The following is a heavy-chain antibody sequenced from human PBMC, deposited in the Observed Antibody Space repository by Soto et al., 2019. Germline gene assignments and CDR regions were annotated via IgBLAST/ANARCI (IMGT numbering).Heavy chain of an antibody. CDR3: PRRLRDFDI. D-gene: IGHD3-16*01. CDR1: GFTFSSYA. J-gene: IGHJ3*02. CDR2: ISGSGGST. Sequence: EVQLLESGGGLVQPGGSLRLSCAASGFTFSSYAMSWVRQAPGKGMEWVSAISGSGGSTYYADSVKGRVTIYRDNSKNPLYLQMNSLRAEDSAVYYCPRRLRDFDIWVQGTMVTVSS. V-gene: IGHV3-23*01.